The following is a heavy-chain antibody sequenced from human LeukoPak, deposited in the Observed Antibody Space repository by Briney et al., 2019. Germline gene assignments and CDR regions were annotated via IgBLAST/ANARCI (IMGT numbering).Heavy chain of an antibody. CDR2: INPSGGST. CDR1: RYTLTCYY. V-gene: IGHV1-46*01. CDR3: ARRGSFYGDYGLQH. Sequence: ASVKVSCMASRYTLTCYYMLLVRQAPGQGLEWMGIINPSGGSTSYAQKFQGRVTMTRNTSKCTVYMELSSLRSENTAVYYCARRGSFYGDYGLQHWGQGTLVTVSS. D-gene: IGHD4-17*01. J-gene: IGHJ1*01.